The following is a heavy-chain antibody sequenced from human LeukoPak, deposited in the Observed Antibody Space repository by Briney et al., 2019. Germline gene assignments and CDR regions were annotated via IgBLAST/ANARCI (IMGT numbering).Heavy chain of an antibody. CDR1: GYTFTSYA. CDR3: ARAGGLLWFGATLNWFDP. Sequence: ASVKVSCKASGYTFTSYAMNWVRQAPGQGLEWMGGIIPIFGTANYAQKFQGRVTITADESTSTAYMELSSLRSEDTAVYYCARAGGLLWFGATLNWFDPWGQGTLVTVSS. V-gene: IGHV1-69*13. CDR2: IIPIFGTA. D-gene: IGHD3-10*01. J-gene: IGHJ5*02.